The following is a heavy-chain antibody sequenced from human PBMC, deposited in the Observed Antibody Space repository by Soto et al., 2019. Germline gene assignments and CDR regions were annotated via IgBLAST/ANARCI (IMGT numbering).Heavy chain of an antibody. J-gene: IGHJ4*02. Sequence: SLRLSCAASGFTFSSYAMHWVRQAPGKGLEWVAVISYDGSNKYYADSVKGRFTISRDNSKNTLYLQMNSLRAEDTAVYYCARDQLPPWYCSSTSCYWFFDYWGQGTLVTVLL. V-gene: IGHV3-30-3*01. CDR1: GFTFSSYA. CDR3: ARDQLPPWYCSSTSCYWFFDY. D-gene: IGHD2-2*01. CDR2: ISYDGSNK.